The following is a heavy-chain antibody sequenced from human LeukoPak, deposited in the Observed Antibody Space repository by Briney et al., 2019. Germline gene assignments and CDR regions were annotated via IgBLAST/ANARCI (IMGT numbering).Heavy chain of an antibody. D-gene: IGHD1-26*01. CDR1: GFTFSSYW. J-gene: IGHJ4*02. CDR3: AGGRSGTYYDY. CDR2: INSDGSST. Sequence: GGSLRLSCAAPGFTFSSYWMHWVRQAPGKGLVWVSRINSDGSSTSYADSVKGRFTISRDNAKNTLYLQMNSLRADDTAVYYCAGGRSGTYYDYWGQGTLVTVSS. V-gene: IGHV3-74*01.